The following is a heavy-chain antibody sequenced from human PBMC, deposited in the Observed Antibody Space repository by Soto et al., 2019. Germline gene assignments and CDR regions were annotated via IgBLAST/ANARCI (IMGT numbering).Heavy chain of an antibody. D-gene: IGHD2-2*01. Sequence: PGGSLRLSCAASGFTFSDHYIDWVRQAPGKGLEWVGRTRNKAKTYTTEYAASVKGRFTISRDDLKNSLYLQMDSLRTEDTAMYYCARSGSSTSCYDYWGRGTLVTVSS. CDR1: GFTFSDHY. J-gene: IGHJ4*02. CDR2: TRNKAKTYTT. CDR3: ARSGSSTSCYDY. V-gene: IGHV3-72*01.